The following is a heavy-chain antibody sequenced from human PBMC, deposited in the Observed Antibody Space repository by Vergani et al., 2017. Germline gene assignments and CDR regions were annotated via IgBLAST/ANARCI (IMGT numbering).Heavy chain of an antibody. V-gene: IGHV4-39*01. Sequence: QLQLQESGPGLVKPSETPSLSCTVSGGSIRSSSYYLDWIRQPPGKGLEYIGSIYYSGITYYNPSLKSRVTISVDTSKNQFSLKLTSVTAANTAVYYCARMMATPYYLDSSRYPFFDHWGQGTLVTVSS. J-gene: IGHJ4*02. D-gene: IGHD3-22*01. CDR3: ARMMATPYYLDSSRYPFFDH. CDR1: GGSIRSSSYY. CDR2: IYYSGIT.